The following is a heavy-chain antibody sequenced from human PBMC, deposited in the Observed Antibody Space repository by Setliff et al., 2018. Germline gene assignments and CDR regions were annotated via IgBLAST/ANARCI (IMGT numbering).Heavy chain of an antibody. V-gene: IGHV4-39*01. CDR2: IYYSGST. J-gene: IGHJ5*02. CDR3: ARHHRGVIVSWFDP. D-gene: IGHD3-10*01. CDR1: GGSISSSSYY. Sequence: SETLSLTCTVSGGSISSSSYYWGWIRQPPGKGLEWIGSIYYSGSTYYNPSLKSRVTISVDTSKNQFSLKLSSVTAADTAVYYCARHHRGVIVSWFDPWGQGTLVTVSS.